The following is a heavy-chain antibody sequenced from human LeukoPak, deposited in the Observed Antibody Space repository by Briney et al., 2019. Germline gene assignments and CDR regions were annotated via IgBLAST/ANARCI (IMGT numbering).Heavy chain of an antibody. CDR3: ARDLILFGELSLFDY. CDR1: GFTFSSYE. V-gene: IGHV3-48*03. CDR2: ISSSGSTI. Sequence: GGSLRLSCAASGFTFSSYEMNWVRQAPGKGLEWVSYISSSGSTIYYADSVKGRFTISRDNAKNSLYLQMNSLRAEDTAVYYCARDLILFGELSLFDYWGQGTLVTVSS. D-gene: IGHD3-10*02. J-gene: IGHJ4*02.